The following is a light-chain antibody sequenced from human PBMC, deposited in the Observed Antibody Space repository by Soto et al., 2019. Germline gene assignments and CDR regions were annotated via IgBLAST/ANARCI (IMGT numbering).Light chain of an antibody. CDR2: DNN. Sequence: QSVLTQPPSVSAAPGQKVTISCSGSSSNIGNNYVSWYQQLPGTAPKLLIYDNNKRPSGIPDRFSGSKSGTSATLGITGLQTGDEADYYCGTWDSSPLWVFGGGTKVTVL. V-gene: IGLV1-51*01. CDR1: SSNIGNNY. J-gene: IGLJ3*02. CDR3: GTWDSSPLWV.